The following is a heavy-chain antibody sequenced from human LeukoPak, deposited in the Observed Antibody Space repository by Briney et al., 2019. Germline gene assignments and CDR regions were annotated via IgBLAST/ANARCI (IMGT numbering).Heavy chain of an antibody. J-gene: IGHJ4*02. D-gene: IGHD2-15*01. Sequence: PGRSLRLSCAASGFTFGSYAMHWVRQAPGKGLEWVAVISYDGSNKYYADSVKGRFTISRDNSKNTLYLQMNSLRAEDTAVYYCARDVKSILLIVVVVAATYYFDYWGQGTLVTVSS. V-gene: IGHV3-30-3*01. CDR3: ARDVKSILLIVVVVAATYYFDY. CDR2: ISYDGSNK. CDR1: GFTFGSYA.